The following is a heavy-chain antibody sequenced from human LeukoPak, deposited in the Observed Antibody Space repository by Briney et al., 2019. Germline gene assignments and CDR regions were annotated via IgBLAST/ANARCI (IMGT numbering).Heavy chain of an antibody. Sequence: SETLSLTCSVSSDSITSSSYLWVWVRQPPGKGLEWIGDIYSNGHISYNPSLKSRVTISVDTSKNQFSLRLSSVTAADTAVYFCVRDRELTYWGQGTLVTVSS. CDR1: SDSITSSSYL. V-gene: IGHV4-39*07. D-gene: IGHD3-10*01. J-gene: IGHJ4*02. CDR3: VRDRELTY. CDR2: IYSNGHI.